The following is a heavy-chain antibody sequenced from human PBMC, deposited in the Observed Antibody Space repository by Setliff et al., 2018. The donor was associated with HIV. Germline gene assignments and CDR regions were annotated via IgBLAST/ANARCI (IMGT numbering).Heavy chain of an antibody. V-gene: IGHV3-21*01. Sequence: GASLKISCAASGFTLNTYTINWVRQAPGKGTEWVSSICSSSSFTFYADSVKGRFTISRDNAKNSLYLQMNSLRAEDTAVYYCARDLGTDSHYYYYMDVWGKGTTVTVSS. J-gene: IGHJ6*03. CDR2: ICSSSSFT. CDR1: GFTLNTYT. D-gene: IGHD6-13*01. CDR3: ARDLGTDSHYYYYMDV.